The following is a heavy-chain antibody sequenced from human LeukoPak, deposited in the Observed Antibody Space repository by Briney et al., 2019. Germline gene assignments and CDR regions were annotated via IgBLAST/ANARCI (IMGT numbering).Heavy chain of an antibody. Sequence: ASVKVSCKVSGYTLTELSMHWVRQAPGKGLEWMGGFDPEDGETIYAQKFQGRVTMTEDTSTDTAYMELSSLRSEDTAVYYCARAINPEWEQLVLLDYWGQGTLVTVSS. V-gene: IGHV1-24*01. D-gene: IGHD6-6*01. CDR1: GYTLTELS. CDR3: ARAINPEWEQLVLLDY. J-gene: IGHJ4*02. CDR2: FDPEDGET.